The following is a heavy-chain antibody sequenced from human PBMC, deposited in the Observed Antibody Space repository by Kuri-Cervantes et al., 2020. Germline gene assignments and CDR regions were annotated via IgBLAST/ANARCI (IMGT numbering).Heavy chain of an antibody. J-gene: IGHJ4*02. CDR2: IKSKTDGGTT. D-gene: IGHD6-19*01. V-gene: IGHV3-15*01. Sequence: GESLKISCAASGFTFSNAWMSWVRQAPGKGLEWVGRIKSKTDGGTTDYAAPVKGRFTISRDDSKNTLYLQMNSLRAEDTAVYYCARDHGGIAVAGHLGYWGQGTLVTVSS. CDR1: GFTFSNAW. CDR3: ARDHGGIAVAGHLGY.